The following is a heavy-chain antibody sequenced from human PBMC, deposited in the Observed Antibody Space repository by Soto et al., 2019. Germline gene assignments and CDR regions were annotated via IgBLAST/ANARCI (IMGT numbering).Heavy chain of an antibody. J-gene: IGHJ4*02. Sequence: SETLSLTCAVYGGSFSGYYWSWIRQPPGKGLEWIVEINHSGSTNDNPSLRSRVTISVDTSKNQFYLKLSSVTAADTAVYYCESSYYGSGSYYNDYWGQGTLVTVS. CDR2: INHSGST. CDR1: GGSFSGYY. V-gene: IGHV4-34*01. D-gene: IGHD3-10*01. CDR3: ESSYYGSGSYYNDY.